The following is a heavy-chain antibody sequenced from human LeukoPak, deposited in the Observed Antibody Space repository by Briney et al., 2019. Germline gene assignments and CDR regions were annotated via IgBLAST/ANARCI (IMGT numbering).Heavy chain of an antibody. CDR3: ARAYYYDSSGLNWFDP. CDR2: INPSGGST. D-gene: IGHD3-22*01. J-gene: IGHJ5*02. CDR1: GYTFTSYY. V-gene: IGHV1-46*01. Sequence: ASVKVSCKASGYTFTSYYMHWVRQAPGQGLEWMGIINPSGGSTSYAQKFQGRVTMTRDTSTSTVYMELSSLRSEDTAVYYCARAYYYDSSGLNWFDPWGQGTLVAVSS.